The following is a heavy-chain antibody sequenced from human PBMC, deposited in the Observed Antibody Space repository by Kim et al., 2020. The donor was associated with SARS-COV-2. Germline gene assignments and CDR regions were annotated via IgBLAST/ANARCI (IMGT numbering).Heavy chain of an antibody. CDR3: AREYYDIWSGYHYYMDV. Sequence: GWSLRLSCAASGFTVSSNYMSWVRQAPGKGLEWVSVIYSGGSTYYADSVKGRFTISRHNSKNTLYLQMNSLRAEDTAVYYCAREYYDIWSGYHYYMDVWGKGTTVTVSS. V-gene: IGHV3-53*01. J-gene: IGHJ6*03. D-gene: IGHD3-3*01. CDR2: IYSGGST. CDR1: GFTVSSNY.